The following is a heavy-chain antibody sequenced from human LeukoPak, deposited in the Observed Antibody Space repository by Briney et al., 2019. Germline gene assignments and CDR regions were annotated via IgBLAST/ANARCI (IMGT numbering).Heavy chain of an antibody. V-gene: IGHV3-64*01. J-gene: IGHJ6*02. CDR1: GFTFSSYA. CDR2: ISSNGGST. D-gene: IGHD3-3*01. CDR3: ARGGLRFYYYGMDV. Sequence: GGSLRLSCAASGFTFSSYAMHWVRQAPGKGLEYVSAISSNGGSTYYATSVKGRFTISRDNSKNTLYLQMGSLRAEDMAVYYCARGGLRFYYYGMDVWGQGTTVTVSS.